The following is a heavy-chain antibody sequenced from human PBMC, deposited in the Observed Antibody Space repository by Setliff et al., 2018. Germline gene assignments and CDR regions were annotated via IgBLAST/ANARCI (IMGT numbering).Heavy chain of an antibody. Sequence: PSETLSLTCTVSGGSISSSSYYWGWIRQPPGKGLEWIGSIYYSGSTYYNPSLKSRVTISADTSKRQVSLNLNSVTAADTAVYYCARAGYNYDYGDYWGQGSLVTVSS. CDR2: IYYSGST. CDR3: ARAGYNYDYGDY. V-gene: IGHV4-39*01. J-gene: IGHJ4*02. CDR1: GGSISSSSYY. D-gene: IGHD3-16*01.